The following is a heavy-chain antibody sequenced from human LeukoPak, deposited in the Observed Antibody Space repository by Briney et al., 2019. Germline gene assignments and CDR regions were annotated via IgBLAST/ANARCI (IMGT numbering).Heavy chain of an antibody. CDR3: ARDDATVTTGWFDP. CDR1: GGSISSYY. V-gene: IGHV4-59*12. D-gene: IGHD4-11*01. Sequence: SSETLSLTCTVSGGSISSYYWSWIRQPPGKGLEWIGYIYYSGSTNYNPSLKSRVTISVDTSKNQFSLKLSSVTAADTAVYYCARDDATVTTGWFDPWGQGTLVTVSS. J-gene: IGHJ5*02. CDR2: IYYSGST.